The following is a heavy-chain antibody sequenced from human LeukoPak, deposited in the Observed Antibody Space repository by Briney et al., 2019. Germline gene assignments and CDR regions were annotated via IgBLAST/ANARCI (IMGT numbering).Heavy chain of an antibody. CDR3: ARSYSGSLYDAFEI. D-gene: IGHD1-26*01. J-gene: IGHJ3*02. CDR1: GGSISSNY. V-gene: IGHV4-59*08. CDR2: IYYSGSA. Sequence: SETLSLTCTVSGGSISSNYWNWIRQPPGKGLEWIGSIYYSGSANYNPSLKSRVTISVDTSKNQFSLKLSSVTAADTAVYYCARSYSGSLYDAFEIWGQGTMVAVSS.